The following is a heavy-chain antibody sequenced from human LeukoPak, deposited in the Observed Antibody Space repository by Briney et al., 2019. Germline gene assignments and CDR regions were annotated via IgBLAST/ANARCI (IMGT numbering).Heavy chain of an antibody. J-gene: IGHJ5*02. CDR2: IIPIFGTA. D-gene: IGHD6-13*01. CDR1: GYTFTSYG. CDR3: ARSGYSSSQNWFDP. V-gene: IGHV1-69*13. Sequence: ASVKVSCKASGYTFTSYGISWVRQAPGQGLEWMGGIIPIFGTANYAQKFQGRVTITADESTSTAYMELSSLRSEDTAVYYCARSGYSSSQNWFDPWGQGTLVTVSS.